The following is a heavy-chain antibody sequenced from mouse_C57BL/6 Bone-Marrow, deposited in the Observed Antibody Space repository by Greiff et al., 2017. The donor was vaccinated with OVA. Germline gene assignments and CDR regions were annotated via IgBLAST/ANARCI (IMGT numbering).Heavy chain of an antibody. CDR2: INPSTGGT. V-gene: IGHV1-42*01. D-gene: IGHD2-5*01. J-gene: IGHJ2*01. CDR1: GYSFTGYY. CDR3: ARSYSNYDFDY. Sequence: EVQLQQSGPELVKPGASVKISCTASGYSFTGYYMNWVKQSPEKSLEWIGEINPSTGGTTYNQKFKAKATLTVDKSSSTAYMQLKSLTSEDSAVYYCARSYSNYDFDYWGQGTTLTVSS.